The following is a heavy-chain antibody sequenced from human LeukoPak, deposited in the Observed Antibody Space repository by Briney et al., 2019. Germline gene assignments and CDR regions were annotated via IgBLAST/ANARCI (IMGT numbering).Heavy chain of an antibody. CDR3: AKDREEYYYDSSGPNWFDP. J-gene: IGHJ5*02. Sequence: PGGSLRLSCAASGFTFSSYGMHWVRQAPGKGLEWVAFIRYDGSNKYYADSVKGRFTISRDNSKNTLYLQMNSLRAEDTAVYYCAKDREEYYYDSSGPNWFDPWGQGTLVTVSS. CDR1: GFTFSSYG. D-gene: IGHD3-22*01. V-gene: IGHV3-30*02. CDR2: IRYDGSNK.